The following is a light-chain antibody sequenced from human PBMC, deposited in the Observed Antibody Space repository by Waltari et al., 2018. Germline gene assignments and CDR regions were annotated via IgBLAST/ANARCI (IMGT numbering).Light chain of an antibody. V-gene: IGKV3-11*01. CDR3: QQRGAWPQIT. CDR2: DTS. Sequence: DIVLTQSPATLSLSPGERASLPCRASQSIKFYLAWYQQRPGQAPRPLSYDTSNRATGVPARFSGSGSETDFTLSISSLEPEDFAVYYCQQRGAWPQITFGGGTRVEI. J-gene: IGKJ4*01. CDR1: QSIKFY.